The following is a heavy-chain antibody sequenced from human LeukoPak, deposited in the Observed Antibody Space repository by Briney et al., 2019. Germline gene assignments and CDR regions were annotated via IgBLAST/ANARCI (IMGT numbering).Heavy chain of an antibody. Sequence: GGSLRLSCAASGFTFSSYAMSWVRQGPGKGLEWVSAISGSGGSTYYADSVKGRFTISRDNSKNTLYLQMNRLRAEDTAVYYCAKEDCSGGSCYSYYFDYWGQGTLVTVSS. CDR1: GFTFSSYA. J-gene: IGHJ4*02. D-gene: IGHD2-15*01. V-gene: IGHV3-23*01. CDR2: ISGSGGST. CDR3: AKEDCSGGSCYSYYFDY.